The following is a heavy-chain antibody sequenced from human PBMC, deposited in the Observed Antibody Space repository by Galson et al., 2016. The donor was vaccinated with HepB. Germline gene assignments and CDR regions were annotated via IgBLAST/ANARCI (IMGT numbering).Heavy chain of an antibody. D-gene: IGHD3-9*01. V-gene: IGHV3-33*01. CDR2: ISYDGVDK. CDR3: ARDMWGYEILTAHQRGAFDV. J-gene: IGHJ3*01. Sequence: LRLSCAGSGFNFRTYGVHWVRHTPGKGLEWLTVISYDGVDKNYADSVKGRFTVSRDNSKNMIYLQMNSLRVEDTAVYYCARDMWGYEILTAHQRGAFDVWGQGTLVTVS. CDR1: GFNFRTYG.